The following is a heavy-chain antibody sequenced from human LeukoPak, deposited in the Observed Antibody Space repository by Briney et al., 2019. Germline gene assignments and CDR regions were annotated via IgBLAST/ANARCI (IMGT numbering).Heavy chain of an antibody. CDR2: INWNGGST. D-gene: IGHD6-19*01. CDR1: GFTFDDYG. Sequence: PGGSLRLSCAASGFTFDDYGMSWVRHAPGKGLEWVSGINWNGGSTGYADSVKGRFTISRDNPKNSLSLQRKRMRAEDTALYCCARVKGYAAGIIDYWGQGTLVTVSS. V-gene: IGHV3-20*04. CDR3: ARVKGYAAGIIDY. J-gene: IGHJ4*02.